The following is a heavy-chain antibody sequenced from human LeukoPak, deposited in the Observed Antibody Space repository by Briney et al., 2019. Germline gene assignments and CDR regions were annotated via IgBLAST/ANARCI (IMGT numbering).Heavy chain of an antibody. CDR1: GGSISSYY. D-gene: IGHD3-3*01. V-gene: IGHV4-59*01. CDR3: ARGDYDFWSGYYTGLWFDP. J-gene: IGHJ5*02. CDR2: IYYSGST. Sequence: SETLSLTCTVSGGSISSYYWSWIRQPPGKGLEWIGYIYYSGSTNYNPSLKSRVTISVDTSKNQFSLKLSSVTAADTAVYYCARGDYDFWSGYYTGLWFDPWGQGTLVTVSS.